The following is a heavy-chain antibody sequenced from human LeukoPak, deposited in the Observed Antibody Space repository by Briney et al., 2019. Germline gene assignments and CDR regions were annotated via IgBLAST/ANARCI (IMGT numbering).Heavy chain of an antibody. CDR1: GGSISSSNW. CDR2: IYHSGST. V-gene: IGHV4-4*02. D-gene: IGHD3-22*01. Sequence: PSETLSLTCAVSGGSISSSNWWSWVRQPPGKGLEWIGEIYHSGSTNYNPSLKSRVTISVDKSKSQFSLKLSSVTAADTAVYYCARVSTYYDSSGQADNWYFDLWGRGTLVTVSS. J-gene: IGHJ2*01. CDR3: ARVSTYYDSSGQADNWYFDL.